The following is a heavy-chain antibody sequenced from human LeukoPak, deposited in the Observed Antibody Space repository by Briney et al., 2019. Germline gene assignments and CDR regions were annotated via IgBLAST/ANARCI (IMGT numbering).Heavy chain of an antibody. J-gene: IGHJ4*02. D-gene: IGHD1-14*01. Sequence: GRSLRLSCAGSGFTFGGYGMHWFRQTPGKGLEWVAVIAYDGSRAFYADSVKGRFTISRDNSKNTMSVQMDDLRAEDTADYYCTRYNNDHFDYWGQGTLVTVSS. CDR2: IAYDGSRA. CDR3: TRYNNDHFDY. V-gene: IGHV3-33*01. CDR1: GFTFGGYG.